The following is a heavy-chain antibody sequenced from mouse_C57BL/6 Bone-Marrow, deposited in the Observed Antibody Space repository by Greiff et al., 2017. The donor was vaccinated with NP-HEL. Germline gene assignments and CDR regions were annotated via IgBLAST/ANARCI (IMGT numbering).Heavy chain of an antibody. CDR1: RFTFSDYY. CDR3: ARVEYGSFAY. D-gene: IGHD1-1*01. CDR2: INYDGSST. V-gene: IGHV5-16*01. Sequence: EVQLVESEGGLVQPGSSMKLSCTASRFTFSDYYMAWVRQVPEKGLEWVANINYDGSSTYYLDSLKSRFIISRANAKNILYLQMSSLKSEDTATDYCARVEYGSFAYWGQGTLVTVSA. J-gene: IGHJ3*01.